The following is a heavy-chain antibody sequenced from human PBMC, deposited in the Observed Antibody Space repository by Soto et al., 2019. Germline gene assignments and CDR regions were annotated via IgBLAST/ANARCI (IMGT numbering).Heavy chain of an antibody. CDR1: GFTFSSYA. CDR2: VSDSGGDT. Sequence: EVQLLESGGGLVQPGGSLRLSCAASGFTFSSYAMSWVRQAPGKGLEWVSIVSDSGGDTFYADSVKGRFAISRDNSKNTLYLQMNSLTAEDTALYYCAKHFVNGEVDYWCQGTLVTVSS. CDR3: AKHFVNGEVDY. D-gene: IGHD3-10*01. V-gene: IGHV3-23*01. J-gene: IGHJ4*02.